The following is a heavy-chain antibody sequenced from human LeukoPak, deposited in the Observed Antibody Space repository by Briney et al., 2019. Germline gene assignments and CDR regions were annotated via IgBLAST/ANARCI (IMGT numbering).Heavy chain of an antibody. CDR3: AKATYQYDSSGYIWFFDV. CDR1: GFTSSDYA. Sequence: PGGSLRLSCAASGFTSSDYAMSWVRQAPGKGLEWVSAVSSSGGTTYYADSVQGRFTISRDISKSTLYLQMHSLRAEDTALYYCAKATYQYDSSGYIWFFDVWSRGTLVTVSS. J-gene: IGHJ2*01. V-gene: IGHV3-23*01. CDR2: VSSSGGTT. D-gene: IGHD3-22*01.